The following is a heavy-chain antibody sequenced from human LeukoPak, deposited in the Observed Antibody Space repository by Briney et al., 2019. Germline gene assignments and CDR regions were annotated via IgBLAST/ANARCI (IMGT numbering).Heavy chain of an antibody. Sequence: GASVKVSCKASGYTLTDYYIHWVRQAPGQGLEWMGWITPSSGGTIYAQKFQGRVTMTRDMSISTACMELSRLRSDDTAVYYCAKVASTTRRHDAFDIWGQGTLVTVSS. CDR3: AKVASTTRRHDAFDI. CDR1: GYTLTDYY. CDR2: ITPSSGGT. J-gene: IGHJ3*02. D-gene: IGHD1-1*01. V-gene: IGHV1-2*02.